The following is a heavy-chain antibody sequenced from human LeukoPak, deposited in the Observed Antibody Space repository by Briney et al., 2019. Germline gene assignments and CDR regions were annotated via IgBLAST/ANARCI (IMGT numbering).Heavy chain of an antibody. Sequence: GGSLTLSCAASGFTFSDYYMSWIRQAPGQGLEWVSYISSGGSTIYYADSVKGRFTISRDNAKNSLYLHMNSLRAEDTAVYYCARGILTTGAYEYWGQGTLVTVSS. J-gene: IGHJ4*02. CDR1: GFTFSDYY. D-gene: IGHD4-17*01. V-gene: IGHV3-11*01. CDR3: ARGILTTGAYEY. CDR2: ISSGGSTI.